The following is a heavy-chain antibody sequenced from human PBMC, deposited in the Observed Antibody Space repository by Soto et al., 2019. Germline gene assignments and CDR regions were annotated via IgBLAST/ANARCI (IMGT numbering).Heavy chain of an antibody. CDR3: ARDGGWFGEVPFDY. Sequence: WGSLRLSCGAPWFTFRSYNMHWVPQCPGQGLEWVAGISCAGSTTLYSDSVKGRFSISRHNAKNTLYLQMNSLRAEDTAVYYCARDGGWFGEVPFDYWGQGTLVTVSS. CDR2: ISCAGSTT. D-gene: IGHD3-10*01. V-gene: IGHV3-74*03. CDR1: WFTFRSYN. J-gene: IGHJ4*02.